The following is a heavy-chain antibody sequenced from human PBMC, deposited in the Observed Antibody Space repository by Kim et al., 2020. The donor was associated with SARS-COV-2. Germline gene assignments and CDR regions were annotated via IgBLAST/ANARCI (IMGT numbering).Heavy chain of an antibody. D-gene: IGHD1-26*01. CDR1: GFIFDDYA. Sequence: GGSLRLSCAASGFIFDDYAIHWVRQVPGKGLEWISLISWDGGSTNYADPVRGRFTVSRDNTKRSVFLQMDSLTADDTGLYYCVKDFLRGKYRGAYY. CDR2: ISWDGGST. CDR3: VKDFLRGKYRGAYY. V-gene: IGHV3-43D*04. J-gene: IGHJ6*01.